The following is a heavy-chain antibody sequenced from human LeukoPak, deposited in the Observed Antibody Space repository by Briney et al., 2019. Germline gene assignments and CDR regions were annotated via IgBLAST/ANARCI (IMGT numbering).Heavy chain of an antibody. J-gene: IGHJ4*02. V-gene: IGHV3-23*01. CDR2: IGNNGGGI. CDR3: AIDPNWGTHS. D-gene: IGHD7-27*01. CDR1: GFTFSTYT. Sequence: QTGGSLRLSCAASGFTFSTYTMYWVRHPPGKRLECVSIIGNNGGGIHYADSVKGRFTISRDNFKNALYLQMNSLRVEDTAVYYCAIDPNWGTHSWGQGVLVTVSS.